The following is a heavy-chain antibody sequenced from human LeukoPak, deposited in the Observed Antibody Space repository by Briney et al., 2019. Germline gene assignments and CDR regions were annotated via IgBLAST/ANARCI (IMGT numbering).Heavy chain of an antibody. V-gene: IGHV3-23*01. J-gene: IGHJ4*02. CDR1: GFTFSSYA. Sequence: GGSLRLSCAASGFTFSSYAMSWVRQAPGKGLEWVSSISGSGGSTQYAASVQGRFTISRDNSKNTLYLQMNSLRAEDTAVYYCAKVAHYYGSGSYYEYYFDYWGQGTLVTVSS. D-gene: IGHD3-10*01. CDR2: ISGSGGST. CDR3: AKVAHYYGSGSYYEYYFDY.